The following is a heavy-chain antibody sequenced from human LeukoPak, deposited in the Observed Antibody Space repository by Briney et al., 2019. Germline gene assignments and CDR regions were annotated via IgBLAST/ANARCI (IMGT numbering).Heavy chain of an antibody. V-gene: IGHV3-53*01. CDR1: GFTVSSNY. J-gene: IGHJ4*02. CDR2: IYSAGSGGAT. Sequence: GGSLRLSCAASGFTVSSNYMSWVRQAPGKGLEWVSVIYSAGSGGATYYADSVTGRFTIPRDSSMSTLYLQMNSLRVEDTAVYYCARGDGYNFWEYWGQGTLVTVSS. CDR3: ARGDGYNFWEY. D-gene: IGHD5-24*01.